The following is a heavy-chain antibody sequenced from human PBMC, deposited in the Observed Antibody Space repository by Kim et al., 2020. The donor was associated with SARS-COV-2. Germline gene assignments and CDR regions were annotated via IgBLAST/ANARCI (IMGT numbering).Heavy chain of an antibody. J-gene: IGHJ1*01. D-gene: IGHD3-3*01. Sequence: LKSRVTISVDTSKNQFSLKLSSVTAADTAVYYCARGDPDFWSGYYQYFQHWGQGTLVTVSS. V-gene: IGHV4-59*09. CDR3: ARGDPDFWSGYYQYFQH.